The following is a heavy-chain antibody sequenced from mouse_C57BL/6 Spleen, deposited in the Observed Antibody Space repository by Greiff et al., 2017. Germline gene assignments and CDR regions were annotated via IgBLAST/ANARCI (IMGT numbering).Heavy chain of an antibody. D-gene: IGHD1-1*02. J-gene: IGHJ2*01. CDR2: IDPENGDT. V-gene: IGHV14-4*01. CDR3: TRVAPFDY. CDR1: GFNIKDDY. Sequence: EVHLVESGAELVRPGASVKLSCTASGFNIKDDYMHWVKQRPEQGLEWIGWIDPENGDTEYASKFQGKATITADTSSNTAYLQLSSLTSEDTAVYYCTRVAPFDYWGQGTTLTVSS.